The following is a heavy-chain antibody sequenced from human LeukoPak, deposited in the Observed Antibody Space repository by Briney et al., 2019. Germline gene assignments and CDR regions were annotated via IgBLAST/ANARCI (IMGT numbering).Heavy chain of an antibody. CDR1: GFDISSSA. D-gene: IGHD4-17*01. V-gene: IGHV3-30*03. CDR3: ATPHYGGYYDMFDS. CDR2: ISYDGEIK. Sequence: QPGGSLRLSCAASGFDISSSAMHWVRQAPGKGLEWVAVISYDGEIKYFADSVKGRFAMSRDNSNNTIFLEMNTLRPDDTGVYFCATPHYGGYYDMFDSWGPGTQVIVSS. J-gene: IGHJ4*02.